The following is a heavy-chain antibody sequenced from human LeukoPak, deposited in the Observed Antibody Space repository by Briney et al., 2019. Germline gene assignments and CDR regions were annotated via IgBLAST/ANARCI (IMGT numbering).Heavy chain of an antibody. CDR1: GYSISSGYY. D-gene: IGHD6-6*01. J-gene: IGHJ4*02. CDR2: IYHSGST. Sequence: PSETLSLTCAVSGYSISSGYYWGWIRQPPGKGLEWIGSIYHSGSTYYNPSLKSRVTISVDTSKNQFSLKLSSVTAADTAVYYCARGLRKYSSSSSPVYWGQGTLVTVSS. CDR3: ARGLRKYSSSSSPVY. V-gene: IGHV4-38-2*01.